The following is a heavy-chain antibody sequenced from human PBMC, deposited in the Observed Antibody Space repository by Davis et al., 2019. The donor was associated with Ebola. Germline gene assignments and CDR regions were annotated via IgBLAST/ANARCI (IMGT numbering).Heavy chain of an antibody. V-gene: IGHV4-39*07. CDR3: ARTTRGSGWFFDY. J-gene: IGHJ4*02. CDR1: GGSITSNGYY. CDR2: IYYRGST. D-gene: IGHD6-19*01. Sequence: SETLSLTCSVSGGSITSNGYYWGWIRQPPGKGLEWIGTIYYRGSTYYNPSLKSRVSVSVDRSKNQFSLKLTSVTAADTAVYYCARTTRGSGWFFDYWGQGTLVTVSS.